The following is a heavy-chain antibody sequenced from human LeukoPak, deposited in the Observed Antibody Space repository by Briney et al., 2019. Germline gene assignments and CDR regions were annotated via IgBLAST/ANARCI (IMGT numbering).Heavy chain of an antibody. CDR2: IHPEGNEK. D-gene: IGHD4-11*01. V-gene: IGHV3-7*01. CDR1: GFSFTNFW. Sequence: GGSLRLSCAVSGFSFTNFWMSWVRQAPGRGLEWVANIHPEGNEKYHVDSVKGRFTISKDNAKKSLYLQMNSLRAEDTAVYYCRTGHYSSVWGQGTLVTVSS. CDR3: RTGHYSSV. J-gene: IGHJ4*02.